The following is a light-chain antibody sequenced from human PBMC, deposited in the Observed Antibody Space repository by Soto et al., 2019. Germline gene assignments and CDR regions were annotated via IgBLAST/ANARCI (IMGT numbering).Light chain of an antibody. CDR3: RQYYVTPLT. J-gene: IGKJ4*01. CDR2: WAS. Sequence: DIVMTQSPDSLAVSLGERATIDCKSSQSGLYGSDNKNYLAWYQQKPGQPPKLLIYWASTRESGVPDRFSGSGSGTDFTLTITSLQAGDVAVYYCRQYYVTPLTFGGGTKVDIK. CDR1: QSGLYGSDNKNY. V-gene: IGKV4-1*01.